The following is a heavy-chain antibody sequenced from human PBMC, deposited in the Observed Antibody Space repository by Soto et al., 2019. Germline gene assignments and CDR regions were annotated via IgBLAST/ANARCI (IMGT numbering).Heavy chain of an antibody. CDR2: IYNSGRY. V-gene: IGHV4-59*01. J-gene: IGHJ4*02. D-gene: IGHD3-10*02. CDR1: CGFI. CDR3: ARTMSNRQVFDS. Sequence: SETLSLTCPFSCGFIWGWIRQSPDKGLEWIGKIYNSGRYNYNPSLESRLTISIDTSKNQFSLRLASVTAADTAVYYWARTMSNRQVFDSWSKGTLVTVST.